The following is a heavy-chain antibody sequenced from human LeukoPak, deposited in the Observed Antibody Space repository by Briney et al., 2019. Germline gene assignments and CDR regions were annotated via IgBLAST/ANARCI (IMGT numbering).Heavy chain of an antibody. J-gene: IGHJ4*02. CDR2: IKHDGSEA. V-gene: IGHV3-7*04. D-gene: IGHD3-10*01. CDR3: ARDALFGSGRTHLDF. CDR1: EFTFNRYW. Sequence: GGSLRLSCAASEFTFNRYWMSWVRQAPGKGLEWVANIKHDGSEAHYVDSVKGRFTISRDNAKNSLSLQMNSLNVDDTGVYFCARDALFGSGRTHLDFWSQGTLVSVSS.